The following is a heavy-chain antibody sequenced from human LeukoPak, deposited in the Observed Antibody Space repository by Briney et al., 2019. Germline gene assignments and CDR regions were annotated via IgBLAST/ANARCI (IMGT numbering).Heavy chain of an antibody. CDR3: ARESSGSGWYHDAFDI. J-gene: IGHJ3*02. V-gene: IGHV3-7*01. CDR2: MKQDGSEK. Sequence: GGSLRLSCAASGFTFSSYWMSWVRQAPGKGLEWVANMKQDGSEKYYVDSVKGRFTISRDNAKNSLYLQTNSLRAEDTAVYYCARESSGSGWYHDAFDIWGQGTMVTVSS. CDR1: GFTFSSYW. D-gene: IGHD6-19*01.